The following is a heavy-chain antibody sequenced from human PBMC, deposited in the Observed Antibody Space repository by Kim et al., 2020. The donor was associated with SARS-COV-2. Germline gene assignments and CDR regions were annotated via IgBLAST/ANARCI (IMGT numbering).Heavy chain of an antibody. J-gene: IGHJ6*02. CDR3: ARAHRTMCGVVEYMDV. V-gene: IGHV4-31*03. Sequence: SETLSLTCTVSGGSISSGGYYWSWLRQHPGKGLEWIGYIYYSGSTYYNPSLKSRVTISVDTSKNQFSLKLSSVTAADTAVYYCARAHRTMCGVVEYMDVWGQGTTVTVSS. CDR2: IYYSGST. CDR1: GGSISSGGYY. D-gene: IGHD3-3*01.